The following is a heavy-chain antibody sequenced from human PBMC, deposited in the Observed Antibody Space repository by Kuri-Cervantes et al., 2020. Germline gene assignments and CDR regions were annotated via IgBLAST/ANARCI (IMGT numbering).Heavy chain of an antibody. D-gene: IGHD4-17*01. CDR3: ARGVYDYGDPYFGY. V-gene: IGHV4-34*01. Sequence: YNPSLKSRVTISGDRSKNQFSLKLSSVTAEDTAIYYCARGVYDYGDPYFGYWGLGTLVTVSS. J-gene: IGHJ4*02.